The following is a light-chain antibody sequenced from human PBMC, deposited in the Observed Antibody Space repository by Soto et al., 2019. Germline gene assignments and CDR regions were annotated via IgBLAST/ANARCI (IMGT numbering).Light chain of an antibody. Sequence: QSALTQPASVSGSPGQSITISCTGTSSDVGGYKYVSWYQQHPGKAPNLMIYEVSNRPSGVSNRFSGSKSGNTASLTISGLQAEDEADYYCSSYTSSSTYVFGTGTKLTVL. CDR2: EVS. J-gene: IGLJ1*01. CDR1: SSDVGGYKY. V-gene: IGLV2-14*01. CDR3: SSYTSSSTYV.